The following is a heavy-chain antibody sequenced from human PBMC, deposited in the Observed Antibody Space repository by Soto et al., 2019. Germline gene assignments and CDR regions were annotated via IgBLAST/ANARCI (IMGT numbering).Heavy chain of an antibody. J-gene: IGHJ6*03. CDR1: GYTFTGYY. Sequence: GASVKVSCKASGYTFTGYYMHWVRLAPGQGLEWMGYINPNSGATNYAQNFQGWVTMTRDTSISTANMELSRLRSDDTAVYYCARGGKVTSGWYNYYMDVWGKGTSVTVSS. D-gene: IGHD6-19*01. V-gene: IGHV1-2*04. CDR2: INPNSGAT. CDR3: ARGGKVTSGWYNYYMDV.